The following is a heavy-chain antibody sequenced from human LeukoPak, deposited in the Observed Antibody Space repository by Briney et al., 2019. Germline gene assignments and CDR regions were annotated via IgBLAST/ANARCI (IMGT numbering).Heavy chain of an antibody. CDR1: GYPFTTSW. J-gene: IGHJ4*02. Sequence: GESLRISCQGFGYPFTTSWIGWVRQLPGKGLEWTAIIYAGNSDAKYSPSFQGQVPISADKSISTAYLQWSSLNASDTGMYYCARQGYSGSSFDDWGQGTLVTVSS. V-gene: IGHV5-51*01. CDR3: ARQGYSGSSFDD. CDR2: IYAGNSDA. D-gene: IGHD1-26*01.